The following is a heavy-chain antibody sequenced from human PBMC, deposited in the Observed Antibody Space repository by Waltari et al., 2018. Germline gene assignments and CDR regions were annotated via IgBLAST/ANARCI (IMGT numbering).Heavy chain of an antibody. CDR3: ARDAEAYIAAAGLDY. D-gene: IGHD6-13*01. V-gene: IGHV3-48*01. CDR1: GFTFSSYS. Sequence: EVQLVESGGGLVQPGGSLRLSCAASGFTFSSYSMNWVRQAPGKGLEWVSYISSSSSTIYYADSVKGRFTISRDNAKNSLYLQMNSLRAEDTAVYYCARDAEAYIAAAGLDYWGQGTLVTVSS. J-gene: IGHJ4*02. CDR2: ISSSSSTI.